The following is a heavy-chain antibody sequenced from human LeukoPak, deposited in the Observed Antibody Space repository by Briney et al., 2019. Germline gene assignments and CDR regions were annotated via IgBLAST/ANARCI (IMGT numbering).Heavy chain of an antibody. CDR3: AKAVPKAVVTPSFDY. D-gene: IGHD4-23*01. CDR1: GFTFSSYG. J-gene: IGHJ4*02. CDR2: ISGSAVST. V-gene: IGHV3-23*01. Sequence: PGGSLILSCAGSGFTFSSYGMSWVRQAPGKGLEWVSAISGSAVSTYYADSVKGRFTISRDNSKNTLYLQMNSLRVEDTAVYYCAKAVPKAVVTPSFDYWGQGTLVTVSS.